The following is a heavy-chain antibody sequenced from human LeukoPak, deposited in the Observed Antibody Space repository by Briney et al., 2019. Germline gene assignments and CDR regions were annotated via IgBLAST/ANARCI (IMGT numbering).Heavy chain of an antibody. D-gene: IGHD2-15*01. J-gene: IGHJ4*02. Sequence: PSETLSLTCSVSNGSLNSYYWSWVRQPPGKGLQFIGFIYYKGSSNYNPSLKSRVTISVDTSKNQFSLKLSSVTAADTAVYYCARQTHEKCSGGSCYSGYYFDYWGQGTLVTVSS. V-gene: IGHV4-59*08. CDR2: IYYKGSS. CDR1: NGSLNSYY. CDR3: ARQTHEKCSGGSCYSGYYFDY.